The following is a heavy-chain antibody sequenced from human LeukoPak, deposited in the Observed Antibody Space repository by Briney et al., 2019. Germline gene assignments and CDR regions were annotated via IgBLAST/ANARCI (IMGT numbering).Heavy chain of an antibody. CDR2: IDADNGNT. CDR3: ARDYGSGSYRFDY. V-gene: IGHV1-18*01. D-gene: IGHD3-10*01. CDR1: VYTFTTYG. Sequence: GAPVKASSKASVYTFTTYGISCVRQAPGQGLEWRGWIDADNGNTKYAQKLQGRVSITTDTPTSTACIGLRSLRSDGTAVYNSARDYGSGSYRFDYWGQGDLVTVSS. J-gene: IGHJ4*02.